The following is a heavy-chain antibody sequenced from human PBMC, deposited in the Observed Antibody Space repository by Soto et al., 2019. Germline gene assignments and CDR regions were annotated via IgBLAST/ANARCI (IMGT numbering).Heavy chain of an antibody. CDR2: VNPIVSMS. D-gene: IGHD3-10*01. J-gene: IGHJ4*02. Sequence: SVKVSCKASGDTFSFYTINWVRQAPGLGLEWMGRVNPIVSMSNYAQKFQGRVTITADKSTNTAHMQLSSLRSEDTAIYYCAASYGSGYRAFDYWGQGALVSVSS. CDR3: AASYGSGYRAFDY. V-gene: IGHV1-69*02. CDR1: GDTFSFYT.